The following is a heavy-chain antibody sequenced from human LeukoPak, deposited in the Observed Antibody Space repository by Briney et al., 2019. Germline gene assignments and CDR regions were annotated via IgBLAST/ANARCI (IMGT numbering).Heavy chain of an antibody. V-gene: IGHV3-64*01. CDR3: ARDRWNSSSWPGEFDY. CDR1: GFTFSSYW. J-gene: IGHJ4*02. Sequence: GGSLRLSCAASGFTFSSYWMHWVRQAPGKGLEYVSDISSNGGSTYYANSVKGGFTISRDNSKNTLYLQMGSLRAEDMAVYYCARDRWNSSSWPGEFDYWGQGTLVTVSS. D-gene: IGHD6-13*01. CDR2: ISSNGGST.